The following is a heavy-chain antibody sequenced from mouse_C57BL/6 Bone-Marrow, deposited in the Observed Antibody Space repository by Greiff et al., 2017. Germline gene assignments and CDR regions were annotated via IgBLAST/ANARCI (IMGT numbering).Heavy chain of an antibody. CDR1: GFTFSSYG. Sequence: EVKLVESGGDLVKPGGSLKLSCAASGFTFSSYGMSWVRQTPDKRLEWVATISSGGSYTYYPDSVKGRVTISRDNAKNTLYLQMSRLKSEDTAMYYCARRRGFAYWGQGTLVTVSA. CDR2: ISSGGSYT. V-gene: IGHV5-6*02. CDR3: ARRRGFAY. J-gene: IGHJ3*01.